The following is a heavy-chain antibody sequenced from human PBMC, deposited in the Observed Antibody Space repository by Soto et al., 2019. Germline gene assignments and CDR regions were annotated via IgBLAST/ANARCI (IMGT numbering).Heavy chain of an antibody. CDR1: GYTFSPYT. CDR3: ARDTETLGPRANDALDI. J-gene: IGHJ3*02. D-gene: IGHD3-3*02. Sequence: QAQLVQSGAEMKKPGASVKVSCKATGYTFSPYTMNWVRQAPGQSLEWMGWINAGSGNTKYSQNFQGRVSITRDTSASTVYMELTGLTSEDTAVYYCARDTETLGPRANDALDIWGQGTMVTVSS. V-gene: IGHV1-3*01. CDR2: INAGSGNT.